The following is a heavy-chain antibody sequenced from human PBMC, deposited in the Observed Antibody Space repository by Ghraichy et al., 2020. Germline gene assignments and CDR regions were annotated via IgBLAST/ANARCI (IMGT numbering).Heavy chain of an antibody. CDR1: GGSISSYY. CDR3: ARGRWLQPFDF. CDR2: IYYSGST. D-gene: IGHD5-24*01. V-gene: IGHV4-59*01. J-gene: IGHJ4*02. Sequence: SETLSLTCTVSGGSISSYYWSWIRQPPGKGLEWIGYIYYSGSTNYNPSLKSRVTISVDTSKNQFSLKLSSVTAADTAVYYCARGRWLQPFDFWGQGTLVTVSS.